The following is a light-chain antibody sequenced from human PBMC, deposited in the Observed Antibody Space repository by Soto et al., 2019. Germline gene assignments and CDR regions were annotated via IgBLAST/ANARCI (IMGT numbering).Light chain of an antibody. Sequence: DIQMTQSPSSLSASVGDRVTITCRASQSISSYLNWYQQKPGNAPKTLIYSASKLQSGVPRRFSGSGSGTDFTLTISSLQPEDFATYFCQQSHRTPYTFGQGTKLEIK. CDR2: SAS. V-gene: IGKV1-39*01. J-gene: IGKJ2*01. CDR3: QQSHRTPYT. CDR1: QSISSY.